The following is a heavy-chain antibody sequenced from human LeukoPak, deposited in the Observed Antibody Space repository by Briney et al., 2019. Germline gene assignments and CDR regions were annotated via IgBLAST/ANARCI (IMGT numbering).Heavy chain of an antibody. CDR1: EFTFSTYS. V-gene: IGHV3-74*01. D-gene: IGHD2-15*01. J-gene: IGHJ5*02. CDR3: TRRVDATRWYDP. Sequence: GGSLRLSCAASEFTFSTYSMHWVRQAPGEGLVWVSRNADSVKGRFTISRDNAKNTLYLQMNSLRAEDTAVYYCTRRVDATRWYDPWGQGTLVTVSS.